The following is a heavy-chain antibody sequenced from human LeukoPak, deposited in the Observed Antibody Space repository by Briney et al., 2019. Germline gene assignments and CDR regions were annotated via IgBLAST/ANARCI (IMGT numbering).Heavy chain of an antibody. V-gene: IGHV3-30*02. CDR2: IRYDGSDK. CDR1: EFSVGSNY. Sequence: PGGSLRLSCAASEFSVGSNYMTWVRQAPGKGLEWVAFIRYDGSDKYYADSVKGRFTISRDNSKKTLYMQMNSLRPEDTAVYYCAKDGKMIVVLFGAFDIWGQGTMVTVSS. D-gene: IGHD3-22*01. CDR3: AKDGKMIVVLFGAFDI. J-gene: IGHJ3*02.